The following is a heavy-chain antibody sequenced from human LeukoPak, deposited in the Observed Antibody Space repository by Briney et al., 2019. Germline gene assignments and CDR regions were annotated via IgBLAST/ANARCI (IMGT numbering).Heavy chain of an antibody. Sequence: SETLSLTCTVSGYSISSGYYWGWIRQPPGKGLEWIGEINDSGSTNYNPSLKSRVTISVGTSKNQFSLKLYSVTAADTAVYYCARTTGRNWFDPWGQGTLVTVSS. CDR1: GYSISSGYY. V-gene: IGHV4-38-2*02. J-gene: IGHJ5*02. CDR2: INDSGST. D-gene: IGHD1-1*01. CDR3: ARTTGRNWFDP.